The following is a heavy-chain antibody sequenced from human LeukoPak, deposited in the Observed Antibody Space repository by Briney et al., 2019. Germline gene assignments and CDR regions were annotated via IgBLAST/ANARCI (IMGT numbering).Heavy chain of an antibody. V-gene: IGHV4-39*01. CDR3: ASISRWYRSSGFDP. J-gene: IGHJ5*02. CDR2: IYYSGST. D-gene: IGHD2-21*01. CDR1: GGSISSSSCY. Sequence: SETLSLTCTVSGGSISSSSCYWGWIRQPPGKGLEWIGSIYYSGSTYYNPSLKSRVTISVDTSKNQFSLKLSSVTAADTAVYYCASISRWYRSSGFDPWGQGTLVTVSS.